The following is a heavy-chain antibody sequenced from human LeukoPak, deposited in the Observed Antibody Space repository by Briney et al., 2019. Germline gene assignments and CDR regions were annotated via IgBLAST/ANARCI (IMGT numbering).Heavy chain of an antibody. CDR2: FYPGDADT. J-gene: IGHJ4*02. CDR1: GYSFTSYW. CDR3: ARRGDGSASAPPAD. Sequence: GESLNTSLKGPGYSFTSYWIAWVRQMPGKGLEWMGVFYPGDADTRHSPSFPAQLTITIHTPISTPYLQWSSLRPSDTAMYYCARRGDGSASAPPADGGGGTLVSVSS. D-gene: IGHD3-10*01. V-gene: IGHV5-51*01.